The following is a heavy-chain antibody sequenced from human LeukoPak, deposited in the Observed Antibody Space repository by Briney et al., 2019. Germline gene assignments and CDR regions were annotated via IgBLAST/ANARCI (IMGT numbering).Heavy chain of an antibody. CDR2: ISPNSGGT. CDR1: GYSFNDYY. Sequence: GASVKVSCKASGYSFNDYYIHWVRQAPGQGLEWMGWISPNSGGTNYVQNFQGRVTMTRDTSITTAYMELSGLTSDDTALYYCARNYGGTSKYFDYWGQGTLVTVSS. J-gene: IGHJ4*02. CDR3: ARNYGGTSKYFDY. D-gene: IGHD4-23*01. V-gene: IGHV1-2*02.